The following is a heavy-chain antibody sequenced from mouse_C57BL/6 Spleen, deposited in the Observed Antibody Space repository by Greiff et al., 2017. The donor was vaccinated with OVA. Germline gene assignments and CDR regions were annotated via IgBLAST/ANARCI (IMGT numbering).Heavy chain of an antibody. V-gene: IGHV1-54*01. J-gene: IGHJ1*03. Sequence: QVQLQQSGAELVRPGTSVKVSCKASGYAFTNYLIEWVKQRPGQGLEWIGVINPGSGGTNYNEKFKGKATLTADKSSSTAYMQLSSLTSEDSAVYFCARSGLGRRYFDVWGTGTTVTVSS. CDR2: INPGSGGT. D-gene: IGHD3-3*01. CDR3: ARSGLGRRYFDV. CDR1: GYAFTNYL.